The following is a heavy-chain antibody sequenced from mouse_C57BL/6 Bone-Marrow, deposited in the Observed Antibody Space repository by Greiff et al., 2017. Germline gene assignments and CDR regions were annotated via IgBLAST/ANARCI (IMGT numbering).Heavy chain of an antibody. CDR2: ISNLAYSI. V-gene: IGHV5-15*01. CDR3: ARQGIGLRRNYAMDY. D-gene: IGHD2-4*01. Sequence: EVQGVESGGGLVQPGGSLKLSCAASGFTFSDYGMAWVRQAPRKGPEWVAFISNLAYSIYYADTVTGRFTISRENAKNTLYLEMSSLRSEDTAMYYCARQGIGLRRNYAMDYWGQGTSVTVSS. CDR1: GFTFSDYG. J-gene: IGHJ4*01.